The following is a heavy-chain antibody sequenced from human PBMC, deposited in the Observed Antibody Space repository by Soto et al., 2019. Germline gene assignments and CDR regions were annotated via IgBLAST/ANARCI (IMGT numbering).Heavy chain of an antibody. D-gene: IGHD3-22*01. V-gene: IGHV3-30-3*01. CDR2: ISYDGSNK. CDR3: ARDMYRDYYDSSGSSPGY. CDR1: GFTFSSYA. J-gene: IGHJ4*02. Sequence: GGSLRLSCAASGFTFSSYAMHWVRQAPGKGLEWVAVISYDGSNKNYADSVKGRFTISRDNSKNTLYLQMNSLRAEDTAVYYCARDMYRDYYDSSGSSPGYWGQGTLVTVSS.